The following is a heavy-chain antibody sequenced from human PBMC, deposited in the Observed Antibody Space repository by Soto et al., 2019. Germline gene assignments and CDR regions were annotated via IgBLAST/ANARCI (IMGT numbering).Heavy chain of an antibody. J-gene: IGHJ4*02. V-gene: IGHV3-53*01. CDR3: ARAPTSYTYNSGYWGPDF. D-gene: IGHD3-22*01. CDR2: IYSGGSI. Sequence: PGGSLGLSCAASGFTVSSNYMSWVRQAPGKGLEWVSVIYSGGSIYYADSVKGRFTMSRDNAKNSLYLQMNSLGAEDTAVYYCARAPTSYTYNSGYWGPDFWGQGTLVTVSS. CDR1: GFTVSSNY.